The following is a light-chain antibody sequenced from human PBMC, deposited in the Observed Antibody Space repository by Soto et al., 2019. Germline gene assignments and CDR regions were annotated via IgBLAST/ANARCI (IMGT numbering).Light chain of an antibody. CDR3: QQRSNWPFT. Sequence: EIVMTQSPATVSVSPGERATLSCRASQSVSSYLAWYQQKPGQAPRLLIYDASNRATGIPARFSGSGSGTDFTLTISSLEPEDFAVYYCQQRSNWPFTFGQGTRLEIK. J-gene: IGKJ5*01. CDR2: DAS. V-gene: IGKV3-11*01. CDR1: QSVSSY.